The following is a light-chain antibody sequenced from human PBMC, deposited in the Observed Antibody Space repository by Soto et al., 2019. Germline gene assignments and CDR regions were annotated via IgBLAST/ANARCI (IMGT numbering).Light chain of an antibody. J-gene: IGKJ3*01. CDR2: WAS. CDR3: QQYYSTPFT. CDR1: QSVLYSYNNNNY. V-gene: IGKV4-1*01. Sequence: DIVMTQSPDSLAVSLGERATINCKFSQSVLYSYNNNNYLAWYQQKPGQPPRLLIHWASTRDSGVPDRFSGSGSGTDFTLTISSLQAEDVAVYYCQQYYSTPFTFGPGTKVDV.